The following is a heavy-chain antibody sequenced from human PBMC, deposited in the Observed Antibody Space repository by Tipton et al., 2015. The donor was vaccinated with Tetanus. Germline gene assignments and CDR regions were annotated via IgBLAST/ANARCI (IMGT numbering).Heavy chain of an antibody. CDR1: GGSVRSGDYS. J-gene: IGHJ4*02. CDR2: VSYRGRT. V-gene: IGHV4-61*08. CDR3: ARANNEFPKKGPFDS. Sequence: TLSLTCTVSGGSVRSGDYSWNWIRQPPGKGLEWLAYVSYRGRTNSNYSLKSRITISQDTSKNQFSLRLTSVTAADTAVYYSARANNEFPKKGPFDSWGQGSLVTASS. D-gene: IGHD1-1*01.